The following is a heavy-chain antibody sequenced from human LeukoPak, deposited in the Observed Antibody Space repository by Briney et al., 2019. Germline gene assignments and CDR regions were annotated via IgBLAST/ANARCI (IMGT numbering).Heavy chain of an antibody. D-gene: IGHD2-21*02. Sequence: GGSLRLSCAASGFTFSSYAMHWVRQAPGKGLEWVAVISYDGSNKYYADSVKGRFTISRDNSKNTLYLQMNSLRAEDTAVYYCARGGSTVVVTATNRWPLDYWGQGTLVTVSS. CDR1: GFTFSSYA. J-gene: IGHJ4*02. CDR3: ARGGSTVVVTATNRWPLDY. V-gene: IGHV3-30-3*01. CDR2: ISYDGSNK.